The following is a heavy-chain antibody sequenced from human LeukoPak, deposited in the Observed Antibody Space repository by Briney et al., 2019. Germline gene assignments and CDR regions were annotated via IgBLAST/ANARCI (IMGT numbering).Heavy chain of an antibody. J-gene: IGHJ4*02. CDR3: AKGPYCSGDCYSFDY. CDR2: ISGNGDIT. CDR1: GFTFSSYG. V-gene: IGHV3-23*01. D-gene: IGHD2-21*02. Sequence: GGSLRLSCAASGFTFSSYGMSWVRQAPGKGVEWVSTISGNGDITYYADSVKGRFTISRNNSKKTLYLHVNNLRAEDTAVYYCAKGPYCSGDCYSFDYWGQGTLVTVSS.